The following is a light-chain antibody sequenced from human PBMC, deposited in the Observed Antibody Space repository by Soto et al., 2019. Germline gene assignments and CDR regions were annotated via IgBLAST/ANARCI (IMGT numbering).Light chain of an antibody. V-gene: IGKV1-9*01. Sequence: IQLTQSPSSLSASVGDRVTIACRASQGISSYLAWYQQKPGKAPKLLIYAASTLQSGVPSRFSGSGSGTDFTLTISSLQPEDFATYHCQQINSYPSLTLGGGTKVDIK. CDR3: QQINSYPSLT. CDR2: AAS. CDR1: QGISSY. J-gene: IGKJ4*01.